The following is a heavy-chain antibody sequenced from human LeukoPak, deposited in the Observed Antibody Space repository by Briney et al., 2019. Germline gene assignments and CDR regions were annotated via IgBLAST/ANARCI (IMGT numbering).Heavy chain of an antibody. J-gene: IGHJ4*02. Sequence: PSETLSLTCTVSGGSISSYYWSWIRQPPGKGLEWIGYIYYSGSTNYNPSLKSRVTISVDTSKNQFSLKLSSVTAADTAVYYCARFSTLLGFDYWGQGTLVTVSS. CDR2: IYYSGST. V-gene: IGHV4-59*08. D-gene: IGHD2-15*01. CDR3: ARFSTLLGFDY. CDR1: GGSISSYY.